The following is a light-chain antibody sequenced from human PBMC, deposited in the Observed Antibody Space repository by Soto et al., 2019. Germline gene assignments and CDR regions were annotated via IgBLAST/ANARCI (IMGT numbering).Light chain of an antibody. CDR3: CSYAGSSYV. CDR2: EGS. CDR1: SSDVGSYNL. Sequence: QSVLTQPASVSGSPGQSITISCTGTSSDVGSYNLVSWYQQHPGKAPKLMIYEGSKRPSGVSNRFSGSKSGNTASLTISWLQAEDEADYYCCSYAGSSYVFGTGTKLTVL. V-gene: IGLV2-23*01. J-gene: IGLJ1*01.